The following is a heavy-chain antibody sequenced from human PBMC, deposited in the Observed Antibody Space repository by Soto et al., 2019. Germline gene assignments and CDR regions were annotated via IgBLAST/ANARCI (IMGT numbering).Heavy chain of an antibody. J-gene: IGHJ4*02. Sequence: GESLKISCKGSGYSFAGYWITWVRQKPGKGLEWMGRIDPSDSQTYYSPSFRGHVTISVTKSITTVFLQWSSLRASDTAMYYCVRQIYDSDTGPNFQYYFDSWGQATPVTVSS. D-gene: IGHD3-22*01. CDR1: GYSFAGYW. CDR2: IDPSDSQT. CDR3: VRQIYDSDTGPNFQYYFDS. V-gene: IGHV5-10-1*01.